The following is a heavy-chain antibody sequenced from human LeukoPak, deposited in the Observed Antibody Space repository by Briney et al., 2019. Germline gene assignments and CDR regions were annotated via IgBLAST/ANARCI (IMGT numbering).Heavy chain of an antibody. V-gene: IGHV3-48*04. J-gene: IGHJ5*02. CDR3: ARDVTYYYGSGPWFDP. D-gene: IGHD3-10*01. CDR2: ISSSGSTI. CDR1: GFTFNSYW. Sequence: GGSLRLSCAASGFTFNSYWMTWVRQAPGRGLEWVSYISSSGSTIYYADSVKGRFTISRDNAKNSLYLQMNSLRAEDTAVYYCARDVTYYYGSGPWFDPWGQGTLVTVSS.